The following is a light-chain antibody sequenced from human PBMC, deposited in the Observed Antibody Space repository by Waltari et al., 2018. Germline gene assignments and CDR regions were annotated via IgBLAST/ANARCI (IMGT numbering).Light chain of an antibody. CDR1: QSISSW. V-gene: IGKV1-5*03. CDR3: QQYNRYGT. CDR2: KAS. Sequence: DIQMTQSPSTLSASVGDRVTITCRASQSISSWLAWYQQKPGKAPKLLFYKASSLESGVPSRFSGSGSGTEFSLTISSLQPDDFATYYCQQYNRYGTFGQGTKVEIK. J-gene: IGKJ1*01.